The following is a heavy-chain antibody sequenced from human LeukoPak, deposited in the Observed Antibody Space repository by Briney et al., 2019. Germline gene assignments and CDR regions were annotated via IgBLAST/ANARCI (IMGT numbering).Heavy chain of an antibody. D-gene: IGHD3-10*01. Sequence: ASVKVSCKVSGYTLTELSMHWVRQAPGKGREWMGGFDPEDGETIYAQKFQGRVTMTEDTSTDTAYMELSSLRSEDTAVYYCATAVVDGSGSYHGLDYWGQGTLVTVSS. V-gene: IGHV1-24*01. CDR1: GYTLTELS. CDR2: FDPEDGET. J-gene: IGHJ4*02. CDR3: ATAVVDGSGSYHGLDY.